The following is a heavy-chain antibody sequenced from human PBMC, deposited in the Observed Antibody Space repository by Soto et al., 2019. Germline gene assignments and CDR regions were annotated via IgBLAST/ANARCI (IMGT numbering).Heavy chain of an antibody. Sequence: GGSLRMTGGEAGIVYSGYGRHCDSKAPGKGLEWVAVISYDGSNKYYADSVKGRFTISRDNSKNTLYLQMNSLRAEDTAVYYCARDYYDSSGGLGYWGQGTVLTISS. J-gene: IGHJ4*02. CDR2: ISYDGSNK. D-gene: IGHD3-22*01. CDR3: ARDYYDSSGGLGY. V-gene: IGHV3-30*19. CDR1: GIVYSGYG.